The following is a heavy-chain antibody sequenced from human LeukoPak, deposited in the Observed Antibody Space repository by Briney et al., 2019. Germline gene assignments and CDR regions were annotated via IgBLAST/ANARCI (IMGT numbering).Heavy chain of an antibody. CDR1: GYTFTNYA. J-gene: IGHJ4*02. CDR2: INAGNGNT. CDR3: ARGPNWGRPFDY. V-gene: IGHV1-3*01. Sequence: ASVKVSCKASGYTFTNYALHWVRQAPGQRLEWMGWINAGNGNTKYSQKFQDRVTITRDTSASTAYMELSSLRSEDTAVYYCARGPNWGRPFDYWGQGTLVTVSS. D-gene: IGHD7-27*01.